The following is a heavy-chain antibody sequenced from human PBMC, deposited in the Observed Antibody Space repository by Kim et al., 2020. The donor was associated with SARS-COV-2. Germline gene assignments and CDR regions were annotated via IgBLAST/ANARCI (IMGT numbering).Heavy chain of an antibody. D-gene: IGHD3-10*01. CDR3: ARERGGAKYDY. Sequence: GGSLRLSCAASGFTFSSYEMNWVRQAPGKGLEWVSYISSSGSTIYYADSVKGRFTISRDNAKNSLYLQMNSLRAEDTAVYYCARERGGAKYDYWGQGTLVTVSS. V-gene: IGHV3-48*03. CDR2: ISSSGSTI. CDR1: GFTFSSYE. J-gene: IGHJ4*02.